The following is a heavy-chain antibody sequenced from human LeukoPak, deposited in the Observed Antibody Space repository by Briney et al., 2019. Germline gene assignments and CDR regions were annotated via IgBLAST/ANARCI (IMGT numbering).Heavy chain of an antibody. CDR1: GFTFSSYA. D-gene: IGHD3-22*01. V-gene: IGHV3-64*01. Sequence: PGGSLRLSCAASGFTFSSYAMHWVRQAPGKGLEYVSAISSNGGSTYYANSVKGRFTISRDNSKNTLYLQMGSLRAEDMAVYYCARGWDYDSIDYWGQGTLVTVSS. J-gene: IGHJ4*02. CDR3: ARGWDYDSIDY. CDR2: ISSNGGST.